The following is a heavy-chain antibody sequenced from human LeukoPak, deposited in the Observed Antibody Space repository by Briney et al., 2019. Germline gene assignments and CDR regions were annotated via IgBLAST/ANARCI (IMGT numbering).Heavy chain of an antibody. CDR3: VRDRNSNLRLGF. V-gene: IGHV4-4*02. CDR1: AGFINSSNW. D-gene: IGHD5-12*01. CDR2: IFHTGDA. J-gene: IGHJ4*02. Sequence: SGTLSLTCTVSAGFINSSNWWSWVRQPSGEGLEWIGEIFHTGDANYNPSLQSRVTMSVDKSKNQFSLRLSSVTAADTAMYYCVRDRNSNLRLGFWGQGALVTVSS.